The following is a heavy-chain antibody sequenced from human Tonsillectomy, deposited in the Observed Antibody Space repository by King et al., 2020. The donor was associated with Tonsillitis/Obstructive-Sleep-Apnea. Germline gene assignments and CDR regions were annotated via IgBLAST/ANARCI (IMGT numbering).Heavy chain of an antibody. CDR1: GFTFSDSW. Sequence: VQLVESGGGLVQPGGSLRLSCAASGFTFSDSWMTWVRQAPGKGLEWVANINPDGSEKNYVDSVKGRFTISRDNAKDALSLQMNSLRAEDTAAYYCARLIGKDEGLWSWGQGTLVTVSS. J-gene: IGHJ5*02. CDR3: ARLIGKDEGLWS. V-gene: IGHV3-7*01. CDR2: INPDGSEK. D-gene: IGHD2/OR15-2a*01.